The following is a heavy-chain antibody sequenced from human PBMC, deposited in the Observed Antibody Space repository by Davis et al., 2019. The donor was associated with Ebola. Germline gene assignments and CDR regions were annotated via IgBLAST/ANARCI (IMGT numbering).Heavy chain of an antibody. J-gene: IGHJ4*02. CDR3: ARKTYFDY. CDR1: GFTFSSYW. V-gene: IGHV3-7*01. Sequence: GESLKISCAASGFTFSSYWMSWVRQAPGKGLEWVANIKQDGSEKYYVDSMKGRFTISRDNAKNSLYLQMNSLRAEDTAVYYCARKTYFDYWGQGTLVTVSS. CDR2: IKQDGSEK.